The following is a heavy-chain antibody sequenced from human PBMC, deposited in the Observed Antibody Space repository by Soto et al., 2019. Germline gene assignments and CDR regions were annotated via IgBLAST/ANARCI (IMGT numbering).Heavy chain of an antibody. CDR3: GGGGGLFGGDPIDY. D-gene: IGHD3-16*01. V-gene: IGHV3-33*01. Sequence: QVQLVESGGGVVQPGRSLRLSCAASGFTFSSYGMHWVRQAPGKGLEWVAVIWYDGSNKYYADSVKGRFTISRDNSKNPLYWQRNRGGGEGMGVCWWGGGGGLFGGDPIDYWGQGTLVTVSS. CDR1: GFTFSSYG. CDR2: IWYDGSNK. J-gene: IGHJ4*02.